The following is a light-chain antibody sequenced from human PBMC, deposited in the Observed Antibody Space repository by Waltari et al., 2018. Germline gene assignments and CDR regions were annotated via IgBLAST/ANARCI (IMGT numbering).Light chain of an antibody. V-gene: IGKV3-11*01. CDR1: QSVNSQ. J-gene: IGKJ1*01. CDR3: QQRSKWPWS. Sequence: EIVLTQSPATLSLSPGERATLSCRASQSVNSQLAWYKHKPGQAPRLLIYDASIRVTGISARFSGSGSGTDFTLTISSLEPEDFAVYYCQQRSKWPWSFGQGTKVEIK. CDR2: DAS.